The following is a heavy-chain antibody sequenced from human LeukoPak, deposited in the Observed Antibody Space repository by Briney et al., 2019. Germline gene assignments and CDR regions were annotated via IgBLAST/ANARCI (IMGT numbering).Heavy chain of an antibody. D-gene: IGHD3-10*01. CDR3: AKDEKYYGSGSYYNIPYYFDY. CDR2: ISYDGSNK. Sequence: GGSLRLSCAASGFTFSSYGMHWVRQAPGKGLEWVAVISYDGSNKYYADSVKGRFTISRDNSKNTLYLQMNSLRAEDTAVYYCAKDEKYYGSGSYYNIPYYFDYWGQGTLVTVSS. CDR1: GFTFSSYG. V-gene: IGHV3-30*18. J-gene: IGHJ4*02.